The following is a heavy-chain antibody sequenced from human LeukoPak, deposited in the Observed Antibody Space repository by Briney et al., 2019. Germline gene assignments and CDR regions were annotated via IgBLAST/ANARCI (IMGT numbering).Heavy chain of an antibody. J-gene: IGHJ4*02. Sequence: PGGSLRLSCAASGFTFSDYDMHWVRHAPGKGLEWVSAIGTAGDTYYTGSVKGRFTISRENAKNSLYLQMNSLRAGDTAVYYCARVAKERVGGVYYFDYWGQRTLVTVSS. CDR3: ARVAKERVGGVYYFDY. CDR2: IGTAGDT. D-gene: IGHD1-1*01. CDR1: GFTFSDYD. V-gene: IGHV3-13*01.